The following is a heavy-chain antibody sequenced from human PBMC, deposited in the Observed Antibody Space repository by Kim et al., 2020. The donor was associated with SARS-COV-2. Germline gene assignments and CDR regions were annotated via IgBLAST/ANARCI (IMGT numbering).Heavy chain of an antibody. D-gene: IGHD3-16*01. CDR3: ARVDGRGYYYGMDV. Sequence: GGSLRLSCAASGFTFSSYDVKWVRQAPGKGLEWISYISRSGTTIYYTDSVKGRFTISRDNAKNSLYLQLSSLRAEDTAIYYCARVDGRGYYYGMDVWGQGTTFTVSS. J-gene: IGHJ6*02. V-gene: IGHV3-48*03. CDR1: GFTFSSYD. CDR2: ISRSGTTI.